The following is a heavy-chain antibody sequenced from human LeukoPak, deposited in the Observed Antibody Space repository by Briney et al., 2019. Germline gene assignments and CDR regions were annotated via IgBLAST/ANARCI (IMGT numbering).Heavy chain of an antibody. D-gene: IGHD1-26*01. V-gene: IGHV1-69*13. Sequence: SVKVSCKAAGGTISNYVISWVRQAPGQGLEWMGGIIPIFTTANYAQKFQGRVTITADESTSTAYMELSSLRSEDTAVYYCARGPQVGAFDLWGQGTMVTVSS. CDR3: ARGPQVGAFDL. CDR2: IIPIFTTA. CDR1: GGTISNYV. J-gene: IGHJ3*01.